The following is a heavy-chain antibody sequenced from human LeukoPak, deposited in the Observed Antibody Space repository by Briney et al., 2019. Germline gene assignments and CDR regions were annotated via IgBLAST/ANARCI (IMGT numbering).Heavy chain of an antibody. D-gene: IGHD6-13*01. V-gene: IGHV3-23*01. J-gene: IGHJ4*02. CDR1: GFTFSSYW. CDR2: SGSGGST. Sequence: GGSLRLSCAASGFTFSSYWMSWVRQALGKGLEWVSASGSGGSTNYADSVKGRFTVSRDNSKNTLYLQMNSLRAEDTAVYYCAKYKGDYSNSPGAYWGQGTLVTVSS. CDR3: AKYKGDYSNSPGAY.